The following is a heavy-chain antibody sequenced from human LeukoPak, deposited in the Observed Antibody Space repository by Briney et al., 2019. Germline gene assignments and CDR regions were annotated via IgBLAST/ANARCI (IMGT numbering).Heavy chain of an antibody. CDR1: RFTFTTYW. D-gene: IGHD2-21*02. J-gene: IGHJ4*02. CDR2: IKQDGSEK. V-gene: IGHV3-7*01. CDR3: ARDGGHGGDLDY. Sequence: GGSLRLSCAASRFTFTTYWMHWVRQAPGKGLEWVANIKQDGSEKYYVDSAKGRFTISRDNGKNSVYLQMNSLRAEDTAVYYCARDGGHGGDLDYWGQGTLVTVSS.